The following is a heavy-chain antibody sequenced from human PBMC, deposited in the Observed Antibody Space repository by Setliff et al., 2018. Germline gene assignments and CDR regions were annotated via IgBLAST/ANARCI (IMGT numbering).Heavy chain of an antibody. CDR3: ARYDSSGYSENYYFDD. CDR1: GGSISTTDYY. D-gene: IGHD3-22*01. V-gene: IGHV4-39*07. CDR2: VYYSGNT. Sequence: SETLSLTCTVSGGSISTTDYYWGWIRQPPGKGLEWIGCVYYSGNTYYSPILKSRVTMFVDKSKNQFSVMLYSVTAAETAIYFCARYDSSGYSENYYFDDWGQGTLVTVSS. J-gene: IGHJ4*02.